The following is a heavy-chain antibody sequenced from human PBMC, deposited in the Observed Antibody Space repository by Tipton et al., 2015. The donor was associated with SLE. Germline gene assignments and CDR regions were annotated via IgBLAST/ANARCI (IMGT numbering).Heavy chain of an antibody. Sequence: TCTVSGGSVTDYYWTWIRQPPGKGLEWMGRIDPIDSYTNYSPSFQGHVTVSVDRSISTAYLQWSSLKASDTAMYFCARQTGTDFDYWGQGTLVTVSS. V-gene: IGHV5-10-1*01. CDR1: GGSVTDYY. CDR2: IDPIDSYT. CDR3: ARQTGTDFDY. J-gene: IGHJ4*02. D-gene: IGHD3-10*01.